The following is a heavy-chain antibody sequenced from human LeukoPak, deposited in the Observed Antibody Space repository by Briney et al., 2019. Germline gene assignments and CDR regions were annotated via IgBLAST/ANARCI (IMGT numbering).Heavy chain of an antibody. CDR2: INHSGST. V-gene: IGHV4-34*01. D-gene: IGHD3-3*01. CDR3: ARDPGITIFGVVIMLECYMDV. CDR1: GGSFSGYY. Sequence: PSETLSLTCADYGGSFSGYYWSWIRQPPGKGLEWIGEINHSGSTNYNPSLKSRVTISVDTSKNQFSLKLSSVTAEDTAVYYCARDPGITIFGVVIMLECYMDVWGKGTTVTVSS. J-gene: IGHJ6*03.